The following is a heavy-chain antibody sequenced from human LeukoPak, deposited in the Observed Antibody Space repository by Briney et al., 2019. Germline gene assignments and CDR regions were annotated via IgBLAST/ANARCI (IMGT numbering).Heavy chain of an antibody. Sequence: GGSLRLSCAASGFTFSSYAMSWVRQAPGKGLEWVSAISGSGGSTYYADSVKGRFTISRDNSKNTLYLQMNSLRAEDTAVYYCAKDRGVYCSSTSCYSLAYWGQGTLVTVSS. J-gene: IGHJ4*02. CDR1: GFTFSSYA. CDR3: AKDRGVYCSSTSCYSLAY. D-gene: IGHD2-2*01. CDR2: ISGSGGST. V-gene: IGHV3-23*01.